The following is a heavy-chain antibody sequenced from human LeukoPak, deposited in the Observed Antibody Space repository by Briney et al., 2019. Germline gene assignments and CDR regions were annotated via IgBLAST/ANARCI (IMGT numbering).Heavy chain of an antibody. D-gene: IGHD1-26*01. J-gene: IGHJ4*02. V-gene: IGHV5-51*01. CDR2: IYPGDSDT. Sequence: GESLKISCKGSEYSFSTHWIGWVRQMPGKGLEWMGIIYPGDSDTRYSPSFQGQVTISADKSISTAYLQWSSLKASDTAMYYRARKPPANTFFDYWGQGTLVTVSS. CDR3: ARKPPANTFFDY. CDR1: EYSFSTHW.